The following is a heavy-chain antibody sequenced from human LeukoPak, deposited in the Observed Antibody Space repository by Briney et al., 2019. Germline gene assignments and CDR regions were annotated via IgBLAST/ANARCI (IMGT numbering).Heavy chain of an antibody. V-gene: IGHV4-4*08. CDR2: IHNSAIT. J-gene: IGHJ4*02. D-gene: IGHD3-22*01. CDR1: GASISSYY. CDR3: AKITDYYDNSGYYHAFDQ. Sequence: SETLSLTCSVSGASISSYYWSWLRQPPGKGLEWIGYIHNSAITNYNPSLKTRVTISVHMSKNQFSLKLTSVTAADTAVYYCAKITDYYDNSGYYHAFDQWGQGNLVTVSS.